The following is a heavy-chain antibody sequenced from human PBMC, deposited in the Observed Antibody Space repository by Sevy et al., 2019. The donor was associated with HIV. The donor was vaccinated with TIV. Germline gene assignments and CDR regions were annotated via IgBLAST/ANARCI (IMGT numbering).Heavy chain of an antibody. V-gene: IGHV1-2*02. CDR2: INPNSGGT. D-gene: IGHD2-15*01. J-gene: IGHJ5*02. CDR3: AREVVYCSGGSCKPGGWFDP. Sequence: ASVKVSCKASGYTFTGYYMHWVRQAPGQGLEWMGWINPNSGGTNYAQKFQGRVTMTRDTSISTAYMELSRLRSDVTAVYYCAREVVYCSGGSCKPGGWFDPWGQGTLVTVSS. CDR1: GYTFTGYY.